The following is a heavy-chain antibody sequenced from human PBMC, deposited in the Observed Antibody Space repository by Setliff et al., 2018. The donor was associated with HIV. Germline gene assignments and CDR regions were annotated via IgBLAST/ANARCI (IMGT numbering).Heavy chain of an antibody. CDR3: GTAMYYYYGLDV. V-gene: IGHV4-39*07. D-gene: IGHD2-2*01. CDR1: GGSIRNIDYY. CDR2: VYFSGST. J-gene: IGHJ6*02. Sequence: KTSETLSLTCTVSGGSIRNIDYYWGWIRQPPGKGLEWIGTVYFSGSTYYNNSVKGRVTISVDTSKNQFSLKLSSVTAADAAVYYCGTAMYYYYGLDVWGQGIRVTVSS.